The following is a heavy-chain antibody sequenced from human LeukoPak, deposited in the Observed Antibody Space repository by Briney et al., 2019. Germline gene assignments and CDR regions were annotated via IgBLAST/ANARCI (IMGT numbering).Heavy chain of an antibody. CDR3: ARGKLVGGYYYGLDV. CDR1: GFTFSDYY. Sequence: GGSLRLSCAASGFTFSDYYMSWIRQAPGKGLEWVSYTSTVSTYTTYADSVKGRFTISRDNAKKSMYLQMNSLTGADAAVYYCARGKLVGGYYYGLDVWGPGNTVTVSS. V-gene: IGHV3-11*03. CDR2: TSTVSTYT. J-gene: IGHJ6*01. D-gene: IGHD6-13*01.